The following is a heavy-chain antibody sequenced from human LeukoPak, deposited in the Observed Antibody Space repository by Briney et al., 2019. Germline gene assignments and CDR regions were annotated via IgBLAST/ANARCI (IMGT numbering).Heavy chain of an antibody. J-gene: IGHJ4*02. CDR3: TRQSENFSLDY. V-gene: IGHV3-7*01. D-gene: IGHD3-3*01. CDR1: GFRFSNFW. Sequence: GGSLRLSCAASGFRFSNFWMSWVRQAPGKGLEWVANIKQDGSEKYYVDSVKGRFTLSRDNAKSSLYLQMNSLRAEDTAVYFCTRQSENFSLDYWGQGTLVTVSS. CDR2: IKQDGSEK.